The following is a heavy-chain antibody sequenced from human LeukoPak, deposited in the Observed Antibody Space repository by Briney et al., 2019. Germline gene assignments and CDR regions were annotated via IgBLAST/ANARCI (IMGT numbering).Heavy chain of an antibody. Sequence: SQTLSLTCAISGDSISSKNAAWNWIRQSPSIGLEWLGRTYYRSKLYNEYAVSVKSRITINPDTSKNQFSLQLNSVTPEDTAVYYCARAVGYFDLWGRGTLVTVSS. CDR3: ARAVGYFDL. CDR2: TYYRSKLYN. CDR1: GDSISSKNAA. V-gene: IGHV6-1*01. J-gene: IGHJ2*01.